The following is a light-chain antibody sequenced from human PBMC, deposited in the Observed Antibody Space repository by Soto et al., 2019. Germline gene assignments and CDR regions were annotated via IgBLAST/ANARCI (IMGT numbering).Light chain of an antibody. CDR2: DAS. J-gene: IGKJ1*01. CDR1: LSVSVY. CDR3: QQYVTSPWA. V-gene: IGKV3-20*01. Sequence: EFLVTKLTSTLSVSPPERPHLSCMTSLSVSVYLDWYQQKPGQAPRLLISDASNRATGIPDRFSGSGSGTDFTLTISRLEPEDFAVYYCQQYVTSPWAFGQGTKVDIK.